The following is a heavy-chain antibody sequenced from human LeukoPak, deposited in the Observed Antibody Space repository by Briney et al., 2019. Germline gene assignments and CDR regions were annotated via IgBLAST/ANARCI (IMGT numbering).Heavy chain of an antibody. Sequence: ETSETLSLTCTVSGGSISSSSYYWGWIRQPPGKGLEWIGSIYYRGSTYYNPSLKSRVTISVDTSKNQFSLKLNSVTAADTALYYCASESYFSDSSGYYYPWGQGTLVTVSS. J-gene: IGHJ5*02. D-gene: IGHD3-22*01. V-gene: IGHV4-39*07. CDR2: IYYRGST. CDR1: GGSISSSSYY. CDR3: ASESYFSDSSGYYYP.